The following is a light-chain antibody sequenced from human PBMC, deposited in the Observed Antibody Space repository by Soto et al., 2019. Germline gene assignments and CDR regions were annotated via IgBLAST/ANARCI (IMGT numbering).Light chain of an antibody. V-gene: IGLV2-14*01. CDR1: SSDVGTYNY. CDR2: EVN. Sequence: QSALTQPASVSGSPGQSITISCTGTSSDVGTYNYVSWYQQHPGKAPTLMIYEVNNRPSGVSNRFSGSKSDNTASLTISGLQGEDEADYYCSSYRGSSTLYVFGTGTKVT. CDR3: SSYRGSSTLYV. J-gene: IGLJ1*01.